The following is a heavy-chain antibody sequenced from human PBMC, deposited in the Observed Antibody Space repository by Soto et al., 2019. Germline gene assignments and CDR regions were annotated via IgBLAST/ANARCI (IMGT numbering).Heavy chain of an antibody. CDR3: ARDLWGYCGTDCYPLDV. D-gene: IGHD2-21*02. CDR1: GGSISSYY. CDR2: IYFRGST. J-gene: IGHJ6*02. V-gene: IGHV4-59*01. Sequence: SETLSLTCTVYGGSISSYYWSWIRQPPGKGLEWIGYIYFRGSTNYNPSLKSRVTISVDTSKNQFSLKLNSVTAADTAVYYCARDLWGYCGTDCYPLDVWGQGTTVTVSS.